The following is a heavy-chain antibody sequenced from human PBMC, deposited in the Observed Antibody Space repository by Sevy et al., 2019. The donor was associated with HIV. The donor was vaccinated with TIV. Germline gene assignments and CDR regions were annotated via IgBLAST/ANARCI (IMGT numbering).Heavy chain of an antibody. J-gene: IGHJ4*02. CDR3: ARRLSSAWYFDF. CDR1: GFSVSRNH. Sequence: GGSLRLSCAASGFSVSRNHINWVRQAPGKGQEWISVIYSDGTTQYAESVKGRLTISRDTSNNTVYLQVSSLRADDRAVYYCARRLSSAWYFDFWGQGTLVTVSS. CDR2: IYSDGTT. D-gene: IGHD6-19*01. V-gene: IGHV3-53*01.